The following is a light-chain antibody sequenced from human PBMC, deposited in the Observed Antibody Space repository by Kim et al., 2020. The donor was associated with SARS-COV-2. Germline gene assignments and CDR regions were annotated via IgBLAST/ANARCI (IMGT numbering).Light chain of an antibody. CDR3: QQFDTSPWT. CDR1: QTVNNKF. CDR2: GAS. V-gene: IGKV3-20*01. Sequence: CPGERATLSCRASQTVNNKFLAWYQQKPGQAPRRLIYGASRRATDIPDRFSGSGSGTEFSLPISRLESEDFAVYYCQQFDTSPWTFGQGTKVDIK. J-gene: IGKJ1*01.